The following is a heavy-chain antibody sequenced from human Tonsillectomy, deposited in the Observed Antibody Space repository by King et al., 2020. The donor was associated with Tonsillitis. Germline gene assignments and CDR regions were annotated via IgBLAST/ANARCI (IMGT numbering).Heavy chain of an antibody. V-gene: IGHV1-18*01. CDR1: GYTFTSYG. J-gene: IGHJ4*02. CDR3: AREYYDSCGYSPLDY. Sequence: QLVQSGAEVKKPGASVKVSCKASGYTFTSYGISWVRQAPGQGLEWMGWISAYNGNTNYAQKLQGRVTITTDTSTGTAYMELRNLRSDDTAVYYFAREYYDSCGYSPLDYWGQGTLVTVSS. CDR2: ISAYNGNT. D-gene: IGHD3-22*01.